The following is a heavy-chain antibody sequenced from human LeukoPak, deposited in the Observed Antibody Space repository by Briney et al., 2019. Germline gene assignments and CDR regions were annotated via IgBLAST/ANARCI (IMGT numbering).Heavy chain of an antibody. J-gene: IGHJ4*02. V-gene: IGHV3-30*19. CDR1: GFTFSNYG. D-gene: IGHD5-18*01. CDR3: ASQDTAMVPGDY. CDR2: ISYDGSNK. Sequence: GGSLRLSCAASGFTFSNYGMHWVRQAPGKGLEWVAVISYDGSNKYYADSVKGRFTISRDNSKNTLYLQMNSLRAEDTAVYYCASQDTAMVPGDYWGQGTLVTVSS.